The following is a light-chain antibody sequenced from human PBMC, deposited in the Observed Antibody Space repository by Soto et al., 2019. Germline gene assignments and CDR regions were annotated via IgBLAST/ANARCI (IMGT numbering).Light chain of an antibody. CDR2: LGS. CDR1: QSLLHRNGYNY. V-gene: IGKV2-28*01. J-gene: IGKJ3*01. CDR3: MQALQTSFT. Sequence: DIVMTQSPLSLSVTPGEPASISCRCSQSLLHRNGYNYLDWYLQKPGQSPQLLISLGSNRASGVPDRLSGSGSGTYFTLNITRVEDGDVGVYYCMQALQTSFTFGPGTRVDI.